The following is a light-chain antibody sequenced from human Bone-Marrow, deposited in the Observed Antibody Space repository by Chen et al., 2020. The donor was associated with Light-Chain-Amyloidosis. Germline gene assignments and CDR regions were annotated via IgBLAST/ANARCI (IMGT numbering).Light chain of an antibody. V-gene: IGKV3-20*01. J-gene: IGKJ4*01. CDR3: QQYGTSPLT. Sequence: EIVLTQSPGSLSLSPGEGANLSCRASQTISSNYFTWYQQKIGQAPRLLIYGSSSRATGIPDRFTGSGSGTDFTLTINRLEPEDFAMYYCQQYGTSPLTFGGGTKVEIK. CDR1: QTISSNY. CDR2: GSS.